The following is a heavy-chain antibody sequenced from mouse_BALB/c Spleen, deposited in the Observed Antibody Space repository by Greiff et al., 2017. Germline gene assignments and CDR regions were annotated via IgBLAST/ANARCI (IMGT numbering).Heavy chain of an antibody. D-gene: IGHD1-1*01. V-gene: IGHV3-2*02. CDR1: GYSITSDYA. J-gene: IGHJ2*01. CDR2: ISYSGST. Sequence: VQLQQSGPGLVKPSQSLSLTCTVTGYSITSDYAWNWIRQFPGNKLEWMGYISYSGSTSYNPSLKSRISITRDTSKNQFFLQLNSVTTEDTATYYCARWDYYGSSYDYWGQGTTLTVSS. CDR3: ARWDYYGSSYDY.